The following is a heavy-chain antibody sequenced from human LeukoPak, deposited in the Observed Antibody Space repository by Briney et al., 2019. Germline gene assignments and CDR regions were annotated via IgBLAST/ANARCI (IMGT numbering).Heavy chain of an antibody. CDR1: GGTFSTYA. J-gene: IGHJ4*02. CDR2: IIPIFGTA. Sequence: SVKVSCKASGGTFSTYAISWVRQAPGQGLEWVGGIIPIFGTANYAQKFQGRVTITADESTSTAYMELSSLRSEDTAVYYCATRRGKRGYSGYDSVGFDYWGQGTLVTVSS. CDR3: ATRRGKRGYSGYDSVGFDY. D-gene: IGHD5-12*01. V-gene: IGHV1-69*01.